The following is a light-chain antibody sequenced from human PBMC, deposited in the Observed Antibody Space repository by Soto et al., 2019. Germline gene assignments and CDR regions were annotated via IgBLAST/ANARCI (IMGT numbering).Light chain of an antibody. J-gene: IGKJ1*01. V-gene: IGKV2-30*01. CDR2: KVS. CDR1: QSLVYSDGNTY. Sequence: VVMTQSPLSLPVSLGQPASISCRSSQSLVYSDGNTYLNWFQQRPGQSPRRLIYKVSNRDSGVPDRFSGSESGTDFTLKISRVEAEDFWVYYCVQGTDWPGRFGQGIKVEIK. CDR3: VQGTDWPGR.